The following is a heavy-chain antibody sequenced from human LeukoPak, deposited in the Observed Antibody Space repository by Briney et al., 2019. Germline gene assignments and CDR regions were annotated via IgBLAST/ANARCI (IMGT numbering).Heavy chain of an antibody. CDR2: FDPEDGET. Sequence: ASVKVSCKVSGYTLTELSMHWVRQAPGKGLEWMGGFDPEDGETIYAQKFQGRVTMTEDTSTDTAYMELSSLRSEDTAVYYCATSPGHRGIYAEYFQHWGQGNLVSVSS. J-gene: IGHJ1*01. CDR3: ATSPGHRGIYAEYFQH. D-gene: IGHD3-16*01. CDR1: GYTLTELS. V-gene: IGHV1-24*01.